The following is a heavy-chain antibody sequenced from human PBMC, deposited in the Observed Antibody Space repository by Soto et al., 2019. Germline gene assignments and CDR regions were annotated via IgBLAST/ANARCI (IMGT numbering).Heavy chain of an antibody. Sequence: SETLSLTCAVYGGSFSDYSWTWIRQPPGKGLEWIGEINHSGSTYYNPSLKSRVTISVDTSKNQFSLKLTSVTAADTAVYYCARRYSSGFDYWGQGTLVTVSS. V-gene: IGHV4-34*01. CDR1: GGSFSDYS. D-gene: IGHD6-25*01. CDR2: INHSGST. CDR3: ARRYSSGFDY. J-gene: IGHJ4*02.